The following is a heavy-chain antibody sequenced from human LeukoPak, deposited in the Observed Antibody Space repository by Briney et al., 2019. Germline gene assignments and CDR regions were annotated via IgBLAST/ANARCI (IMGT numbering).Heavy chain of an antibody. D-gene: IGHD1-26*01. V-gene: IGHV1-18*01. CDR2: ISAYNGNT. CDR1: GYTFTSYG. J-gene: IGHJ6*02. Sequence: GASVKVSCKASGYTFTSYGISWVRQAPGQGLEWMGWISAYNGNTNYAQKLQGRVTMTTDTSTSTAYMELRSLRSDDTAVYYCASGSRSPSYYYGMDVWGQGTTVTVSS. CDR3: ASGSRSPSYYYGMDV.